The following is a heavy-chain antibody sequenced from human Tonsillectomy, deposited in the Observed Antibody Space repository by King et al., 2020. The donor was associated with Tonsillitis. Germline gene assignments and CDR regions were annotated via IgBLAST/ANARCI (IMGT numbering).Heavy chain of an antibody. CDR1: GFSVSYNY. CDR2: IYSAGTT. CDR3: ASHYCSGGSCYIDS. Sequence: VQLVESGGGLIQPGGSLRLSCVVSGFSVSYNYMSWVRQAPGKGLEWVSLIYSAGTTSYADSVKGRFTLSKDNSKNTLYLQMNTLRADETAMYYCASHYCSGGSCYIDSWGQGALVTVSS. J-gene: IGHJ4*02. V-gene: IGHV3-53*01. D-gene: IGHD2-15*01.